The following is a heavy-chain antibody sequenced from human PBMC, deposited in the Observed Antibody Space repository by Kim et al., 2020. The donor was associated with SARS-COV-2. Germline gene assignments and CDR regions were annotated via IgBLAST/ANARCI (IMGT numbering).Heavy chain of an antibody. J-gene: IGHJ4*02. CDR3: VKDWDSSLDGLFDY. Sequence: ADSVKGRFTISRDNSKNTLYLQMSSLRAEDTAVYYCVKDWDSSLDGLFDYWGQGTLVTVSS. V-gene: IGHV3-64D*06. D-gene: IGHD3-22*01.